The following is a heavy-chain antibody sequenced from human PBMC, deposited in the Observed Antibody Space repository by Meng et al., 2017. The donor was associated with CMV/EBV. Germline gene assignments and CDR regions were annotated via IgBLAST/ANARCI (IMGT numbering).Heavy chain of an antibody. CDR1: VYIFTGYF. V-gene: IGHV1-2*02. D-gene: IGHD3-3*01. CDR2: INSNSGST. CDR3: ARDRNYDFWSGYYTGFDY. Sequence: SVPVSFQSCVYIFTGYFMHWLRQAPGQGREWLGLINSNSGSTNYEQKFQGRVTITSDTSISTAYMELSRLRSDDTAVYFCARDRNYDFWSGYYTGFDYWGQGTLVTVSS. J-gene: IGHJ4*02.